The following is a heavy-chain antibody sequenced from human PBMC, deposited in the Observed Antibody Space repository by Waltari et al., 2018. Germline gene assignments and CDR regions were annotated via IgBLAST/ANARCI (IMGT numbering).Heavy chain of an antibody. V-gene: IGHV3-48*04. CDR1: GFTFSSYS. Sequence: EVQLVESGGGLVQPGGSLRLSCAASGFTFSSYSMNWVRQAPGKGLEWVSYISSSSSTIYYADSVKGRFTISRDNAKNSLYLQMNSLRAEDTAVYYCARDEVVVTAPFDYWGQGTLVTVSS. J-gene: IGHJ4*02. CDR2: ISSSSSTI. D-gene: IGHD2-15*01. CDR3: ARDEVVVTAPFDY.